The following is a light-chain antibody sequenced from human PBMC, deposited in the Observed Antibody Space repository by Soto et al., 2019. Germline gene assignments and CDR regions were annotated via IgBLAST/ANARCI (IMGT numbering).Light chain of an antibody. CDR1: QTISYY. Sequence: DIQMTQSPSSLSASVGDRVTIACRASQTISYYVNWYQQKPGKAPMLLIYSASSLQSGVPSRFSGSGSGTDLTLTINSLQPEDFATYICQQTYRLPWTFGQGTKADI. CDR2: SAS. J-gene: IGKJ1*01. CDR3: QQTYRLPWT. V-gene: IGKV1-39*01.